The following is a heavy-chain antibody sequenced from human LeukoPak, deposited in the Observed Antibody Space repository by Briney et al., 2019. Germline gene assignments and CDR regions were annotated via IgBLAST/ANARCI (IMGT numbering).Heavy chain of an antibody. V-gene: IGHV3-7*04. CDR2: IKQDGSKK. J-gene: IGHJ4*02. D-gene: IGHD5-24*01. Sequence: GGSLRLSCAASGFTFSDYYMSWIRQAPGKGLEWVANIKQDGSKKSYVDSVKGRFTIPRDNAKNSLYLQMNSLRAEDTAIYYCTRVGYIDEGIAYWGQGTLVTVSS. CDR1: GFTFSDYY. CDR3: TRVGYIDEGIAY.